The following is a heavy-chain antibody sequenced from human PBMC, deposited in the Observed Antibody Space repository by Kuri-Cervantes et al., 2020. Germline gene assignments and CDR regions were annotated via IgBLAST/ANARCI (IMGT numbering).Heavy chain of an antibody. J-gene: IGHJ6*03. V-gene: IGHV4-59*12. CDR3: ARERLAATANYYYYMDV. CDR1: GGSLDYYY. CDR2: VYYTGDT. D-gene: IGHD6-13*01. Sequence: ESLKISCSVSGGSLDYYYWSWIRQPPGKGLEWIGYVYYTGDTYYNPSLKSRVTMSVDTSKNQFSLKLSSLTAADSAVYYCARERLAATANYYYYMDVWGKGTTVTVSS.